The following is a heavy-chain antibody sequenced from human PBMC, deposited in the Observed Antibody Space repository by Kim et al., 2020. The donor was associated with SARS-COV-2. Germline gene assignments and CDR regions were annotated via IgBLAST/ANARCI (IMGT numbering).Heavy chain of an antibody. J-gene: IGHJ6*03. Sequence: KSRVTISVDTSKNQFSLKLSSVTAADTAVYYCARGQGTGTTTYYYYYMDVWGKGTTVTVSS. CDR3: ARGQGTGTTTYYYYYMDV. D-gene: IGHD1-7*01. V-gene: IGHV4-34*01.